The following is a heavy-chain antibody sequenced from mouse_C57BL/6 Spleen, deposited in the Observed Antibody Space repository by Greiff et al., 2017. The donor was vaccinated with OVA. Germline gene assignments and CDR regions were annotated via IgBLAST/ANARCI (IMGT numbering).Heavy chain of an antibody. CDR1: GFTFSSYA. CDR2: ISSGGDYI. J-gene: IGHJ2*01. CDR3: TRTSYGNYFDY. V-gene: IGHV5-9-1*02. Sequence: VESGEGLVKPGGSLKLSCAASGFTFSSYAMSWVRQTPEKRLEWVAYISSGGDYIYYADTVKGRFTISRDNARNTLYLQMSSLKSEDTAMYYCTRTSYGNYFDYWGQGTTLTVSS. D-gene: IGHD2-1*01.